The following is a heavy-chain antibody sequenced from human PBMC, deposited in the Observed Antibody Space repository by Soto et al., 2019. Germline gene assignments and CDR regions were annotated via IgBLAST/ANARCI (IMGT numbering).Heavy chain of an antibody. D-gene: IGHD2-15*01. CDR1: GLTFSSYA. CDR2: ISGSGGST. V-gene: IGHV3-23*01. Sequence: WGSLGLSCSASGLTFSSYAMSWVRQTPGKGLEWVSAISGSGGSTYYADSVKGRFTISRDNSKNTLYLQMNSLRAEDTAVYYCAKDLYCSGGSCYREGYYFDYWGQGTLVTVSS. J-gene: IGHJ4*02. CDR3: AKDLYCSGGSCYREGYYFDY.